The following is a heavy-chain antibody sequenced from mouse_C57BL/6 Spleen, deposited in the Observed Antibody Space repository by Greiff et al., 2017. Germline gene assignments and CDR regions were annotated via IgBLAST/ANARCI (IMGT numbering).Heavy chain of an antibody. Sequence: VQVVESGPGLVQPSQSLSITCTVSGFSLTSYGVHWVRQSPGKGLEWLGVIWRGGSTDYNAAFMSRRGITKDNSKSQVFVKMNSLQADDTAIYYCAILNWSWFAYWGQGTLVTVSA. CDR3: AILNWSWFAY. CDR1: GFSLTSYG. D-gene: IGHD4-1*01. CDR2: IWRGGST. J-gene: IGHJ3*01. V-gene: IGHV2-5*01.